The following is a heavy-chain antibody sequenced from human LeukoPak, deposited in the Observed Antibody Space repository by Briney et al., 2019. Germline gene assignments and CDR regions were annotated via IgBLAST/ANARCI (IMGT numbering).Heavy chain of an antibody. CDR3: ARAPRVSMIVVTPGAFGI. V-gene: IGHV4-59*01. D-gene: IGHD3-22*01. Sequence: SETLSLTCTVSGGSISSYYWSWIRQPPGKGLEWIGYMSYNGSTNYNPSLKSRVTISVDTSKKQLALKLSSVTAADTAMYYCARAPRVSMIVVTPGAFGIWGRGTMVTVSS. CDR1: GGSISSYY. CDR2: MSYNGST. J-gene: IGHJ3*02.